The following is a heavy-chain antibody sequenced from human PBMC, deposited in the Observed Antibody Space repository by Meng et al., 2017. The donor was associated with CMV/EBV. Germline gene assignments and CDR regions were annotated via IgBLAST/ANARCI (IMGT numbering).Heavy chain of an antibody. D-gene: IGHD2-2*01. CDR2: MNPNSGNT. CDR3: ARSVVVVPAAPLRAYFDY. J-gene: IGHJ4*02. CDR1: GYTFTSYD. Sequence: ASVKVSCKASGYTFTSYDINWVRQATGQGLEWMGWMNPNSGNTGYAQKLQGRVTMTRNTSISTAYMELSSLRSEDTAVYYCARSVVVVPAAPLRAYFDYWGQGTLVTVSS. V-gene: IGHV1-8*01.